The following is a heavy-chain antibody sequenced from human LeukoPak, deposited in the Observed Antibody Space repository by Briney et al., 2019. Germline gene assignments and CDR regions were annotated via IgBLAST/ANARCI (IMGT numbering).Heavy chain of an antibody. CDR2: IKSKTDGGTT. J-gene: IGHJ5*02. V-gene: IGHV3-15*01. CDR3: TTDQRSGSSYNWFDP. Sequence: PGGSLRLSCAASGFTFSNAWMSWVRQAPGKGLEWVGRIKSKTDGGTTDYAAPVKGRFTISRDDSKNTLYLQMNSLKTEDTAVYHCTTDQRSGSSYNWFDPWGQGTLVTVSS. D-gene: IGHD1-26*01. CDR1: GFTFSNAW.